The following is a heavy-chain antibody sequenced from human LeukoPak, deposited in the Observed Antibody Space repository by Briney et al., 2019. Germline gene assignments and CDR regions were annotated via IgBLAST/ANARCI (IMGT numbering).Heavy chain of an antibody. CDR2: IYYSGST. D-gene: IGHD6-19*01. CDR3: ARAVAGRIFDY. J-gene: IGHJ4*02. CDR1: GGSISSYY. V-gene: IGHV4-59*01. Sequence: SETLSLTCTVSGGSISSYYWSWIRQPPGKGLEWIGYIYYSGSTNYNPSLKSRVTISVDTSKNQFSLELSSVTAADTAVYYCARAVAGRIFDYWGQGTLVTVSS.